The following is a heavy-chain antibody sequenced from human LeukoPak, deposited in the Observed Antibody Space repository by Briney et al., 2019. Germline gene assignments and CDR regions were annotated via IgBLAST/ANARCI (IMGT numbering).Heavy chain of an antibody. J-gene: IGHJ3*01. CDR1: GFTFSNYW. CDR3: ARKGNAFDF. V-gene: IGHV3-7*01. CDR2: IKLDVSET. Sequence: GGSLRLSCAASGFTFSNYWMTWVRQAPGKGLEWVANIKLDVSETYYVDSVRGRFTISRGNTKNSLYLQMDSLRAEDTAVCYCARKGNAFDFWGQGTMVTVSS. D-gene: IGHD3-10*01.